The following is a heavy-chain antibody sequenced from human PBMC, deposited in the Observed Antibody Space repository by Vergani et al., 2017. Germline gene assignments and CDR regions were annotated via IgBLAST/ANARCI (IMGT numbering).Heavy chain of an antibody. Sequence: QVQLVQSGAEVKKPGSSVKVSCKASGGTFSSYAISWVRQAPGQGLEWMGGIIPIFGTANYAQKFQGRVPITADESTSTAYMELSSLRSEDTAVYYCARDRWDTAMVSGAFDIGGQGTMVTVSS. CDR3: ARDRWDTAMVSGAFDI. D-gene: IGHD5-18*01. CDR1: GGTFSSYA. CDR2: IIPIFGTA. V-gene: IGHV1-69*01. J-gene: IGHJ3*02.